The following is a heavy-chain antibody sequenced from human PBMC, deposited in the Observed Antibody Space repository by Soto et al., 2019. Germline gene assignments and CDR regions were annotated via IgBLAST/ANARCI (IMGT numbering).Heavy chain of an antibody. CDR3: VHSSGYYSFDY. V-gene: IGHV1-3*05. Sequence: QVQLVQSGAEEKKPGASVKVSCKASGYTFTSYAMHWVRQAPGQRLEWMGWINAGNGNTKYSQKFQGRVTITRDTSASTAYMGLSSLRAEDTAVYYCVHSSGYYSFDYWGQGTLVTVSS. J-gene: IGHJ4*02. CDR2: INAGNGNT. CDR1: GYTFTSYA. D-gene: IGHD3-22*01.